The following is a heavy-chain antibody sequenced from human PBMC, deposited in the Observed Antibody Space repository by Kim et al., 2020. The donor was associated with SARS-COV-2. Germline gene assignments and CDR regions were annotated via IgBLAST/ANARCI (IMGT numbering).Heavy chain of an antibody. J-gene: IGHJ4*02. V-gene: IGHV4-34*01. D-gene: IGHD6-13*01. CDR3: ARRRSSSWYFLLDY. CDR2: INHSGST. Sequence: SETLSLTCAVYGGSFSGYYWSWIRQPPGKGLEWIGEINHSGSTNYNPSLKSRVTISVDTSKNQFSLKLSSVTAADTAVYYCARRRSSSWYFLLDYWGQGTLVTVSS. CDR1: GGSFSGYY.